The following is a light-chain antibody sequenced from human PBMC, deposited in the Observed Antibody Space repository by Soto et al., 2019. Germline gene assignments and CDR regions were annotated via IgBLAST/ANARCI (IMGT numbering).Light chain of an antibody. CDR3: QQYFRGYT. J-gene: IGKJ2*01. Sequence: DIQMTQSPSTLSASVGDRVTITCRASQIVSTWLAWYQQKPGKAPKFMIYDASTLGSGVPSRFSGSGSGTEFTLTISSLQPDDSATYFCQQYFRGYTFGQGTKLEIK. CDR2: DAS. CDR1: QIVSTW. V-gene: IGKV1-5*01.